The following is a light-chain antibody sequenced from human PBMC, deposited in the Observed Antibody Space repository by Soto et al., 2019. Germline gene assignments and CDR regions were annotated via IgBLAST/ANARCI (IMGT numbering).Light chain of an antibody. V-gene: IGLV2-23*01. Sequence: SVLTQPASVSGSPGQSITISCTGTSSDVGNYNLVSWYQQHPGKAPKLMIYEDTKRPSGVSNRFSASNSGNTASLTISGLQAEDEADYYCCSYAGSSTYVFGTGTKVTVL. J-gene: IGLJ1*01. CDR1: SSDVGNYNL. CDR3: CSYAGSSTYV. CDR2: EDT.